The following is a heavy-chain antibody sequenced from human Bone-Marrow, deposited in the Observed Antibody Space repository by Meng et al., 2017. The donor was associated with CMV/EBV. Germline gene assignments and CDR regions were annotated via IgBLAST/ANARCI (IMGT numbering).Heavy chain of an antibody. J-gene: IGHJ3*02. CDR1: GFTFSSYE. D-gene: IGHD3-22*01. Sequence: GESLKISCAASGFTFSSYEMNWVRQATGKGLEWVSAIGTAGDTYYPGSVKGRFTISRENAKNSLYLQMNSLRAGDTAVYYCARGYYDSSGYYGLDAFDIWGQGTMVTVSS. CDR3: ARGYYDSSGYYGLDAFDI. CDR2: IGTAGDT. V-gene: IGHV3-13*01.